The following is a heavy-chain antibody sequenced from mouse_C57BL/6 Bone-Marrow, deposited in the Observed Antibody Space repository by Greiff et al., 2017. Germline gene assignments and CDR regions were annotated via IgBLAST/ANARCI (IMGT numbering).Heavy chain of an antibody. V-gene: IGHV5-2*01. CDR1: EYEFPSHD. Sequence: EVQVEESGGGLVQPGESLKLSCESNEYEFPSHDMSWVRKTPEKRLELVAAINSDGGSTYYPDTMGGRFIISRDNTKKTLYLQVSSLGSEDTAWYYSARTVSYWYFDVWGTGTTVTVSS. CDR2: INSDGGST. CDR3: ARTVSYWYFDV. J-gene: IGHJ1*03.